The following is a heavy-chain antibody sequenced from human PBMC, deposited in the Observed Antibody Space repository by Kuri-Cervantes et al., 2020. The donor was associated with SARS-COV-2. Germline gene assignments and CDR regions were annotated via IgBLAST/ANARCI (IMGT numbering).Heavy chain of an antibody. D-gene: IGHD3-3*01. CDR1: GFTFSSYW. CDR3: AKVETARLDY. CDR2: VRRDGSNY. V-gene: IGHV3-30*02. Sequence: GESLKISCAASGFTFSSYWMHWVRQAPGKGLEGVGFVRRDGSNYYYADSVRGRFTISRDNSKNSLYLEMNSLRPEDTAVYYCAKVETARLDYWGQGTLVTVSS. J-gene: IGHJ4*02.